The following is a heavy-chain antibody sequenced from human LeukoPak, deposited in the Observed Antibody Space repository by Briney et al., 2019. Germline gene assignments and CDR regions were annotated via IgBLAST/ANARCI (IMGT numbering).Heavy chain of an antibody. CDR1: GFTFNTYW. J-gene: IGHJ3*02. Sequence: GGSLRLSCVASGFTFNTYWMHWVRQAPGKGPVWVSRIKNDGSSTSYADSVKGRFTISRDNAKNTLYLQMNSLRVEDTAVYYCARDQTNAFDNWGQGAMVTVSS. CDR2: IKNDGSST. CDR3: ARDQTNAFDN. V-gene: IGHV3-74*01. D-gene: IGHD4-11*01.